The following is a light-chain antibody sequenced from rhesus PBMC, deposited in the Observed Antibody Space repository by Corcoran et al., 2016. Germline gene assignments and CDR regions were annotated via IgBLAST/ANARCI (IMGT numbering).Light chain of an antibody. CDR3: QQGYATPFT. CDR2: KAS. CDR1: ENVNNY. Sequence: DIQVTQSPSSLSASVGDRVTITCRASENVNNYLNWYQQKPGKAPKLLISKASTLQSGVPSRFSGSRSGTDYTFTSSSLQPEDVASYYCQQGYATPFTFGPGTKLDIK. V-gene: IGKV1-74*01. J-gene: IGKJ3*01.